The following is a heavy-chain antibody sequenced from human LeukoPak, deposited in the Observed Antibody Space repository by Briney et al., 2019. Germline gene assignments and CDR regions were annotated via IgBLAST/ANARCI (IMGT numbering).Heavy chain of an antibody. Sequence: GGSLRLSCAASGFTFSSYAMSWVRQAPGKGLEWVSAIRGSGVSTYCEGSAKGRFTNSRDNSKNTIYLQMSSRRADDTAVYYCAKWELLPICDYWGQGTLVTVSS. CDR2: IRGSGVST. D-gene: IGHD1-26*01. CDR1: GFTFSSYA. V-gene: IGHV3-23*01. CDR3: AKWELLPICDY. J-gene: IGHJ4*02.